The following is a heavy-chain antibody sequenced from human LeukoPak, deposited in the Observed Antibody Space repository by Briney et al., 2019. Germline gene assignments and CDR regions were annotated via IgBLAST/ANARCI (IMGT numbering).Heavy chain of an antibody. CDR3: ARDHWGIAVAGTIFGAFDI. D-gene: IGHD6-19*01. J-gene: IGHJ3*02. CDR2: IYTSGST. Sequence: PSETLSLTCSVSGDSISSYYWSWIRQPAGKGLEWIGRIYTSGSTNYNPSLKSRVTMSVDTSKNQFSLKLSSVTAADTAVYYCARDHWGIAVAGTIFGAFDIWGQGTMVTVSS. V-gene: IGHV4-4*07. CDR1: GDSISSYY.